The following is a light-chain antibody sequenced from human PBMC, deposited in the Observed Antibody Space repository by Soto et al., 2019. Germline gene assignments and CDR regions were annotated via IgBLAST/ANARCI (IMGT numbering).Light chain of an antibody. CDR1: QSVSNNY. J-gene: IGKJ2*01. Sequence: EIVLTQSPGTLSLSPGERATLSCRASQSVSNNYLAWYQQKPGQAHRLLVYGASNMATAIANRFSGSGSGTDFTLPISRLEPEDLAVYYCEQYDMTRVTFGHGTKLDIK. CDR3: EQYDMTRVT. CDR2: GAS. V-gene: IGKV3-20*01.